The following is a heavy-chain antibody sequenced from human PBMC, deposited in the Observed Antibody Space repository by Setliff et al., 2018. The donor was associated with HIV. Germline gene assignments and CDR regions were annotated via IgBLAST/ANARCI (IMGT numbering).Heavy chain of an antibody. V-gene: IGHV1-46*01. Sequence: ASVKVSCKASGYTFTSYGISWVRQAPGQGPEWMGIINPSGGSTTYAQKFQGRVTMTRDTSTSTFYMELSSLRSEDTAVYYCARDRPGMDCTTTSCYAPFDYWGQGTLVTVSS. J-gene: IGHJ4*02. CDR3: ARDRPGMDCTTTSCYAPFDY. CDR2: INPSGGST. CDR1: GYTFTSYG. D-gene: IGHD2-2*01.